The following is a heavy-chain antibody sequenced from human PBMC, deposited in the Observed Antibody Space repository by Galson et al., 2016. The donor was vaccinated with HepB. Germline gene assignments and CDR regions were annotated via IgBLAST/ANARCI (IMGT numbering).Heavy chain of an antibody. CDR2: INPSSGDT. V-gene: IGHV1-2*04. CDR3: ARVGGSFIDTFDI. J-gene: IGHJ3*02. CDR1: GYTFIGYY. D-gene: IGHD3-10*01. Sequence: SVKVSCKASGYTFIGYYIHWVRQAPGQGLEWMGWINPSSGDTGYAQKFQGWVTMTRDTSIRTAYMELRRLTSDDTAVYYCARVGGSFIDTFDIWGQGTMVTVSS.